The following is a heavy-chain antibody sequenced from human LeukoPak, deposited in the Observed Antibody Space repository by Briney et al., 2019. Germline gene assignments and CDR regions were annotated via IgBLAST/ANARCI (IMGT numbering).Heavy chain of an antibody. CDR2: IYGAGST. CDR1: GFSVSSNF. Sequence: PGGSLRLSCAASGFSVSSNFMTWVRQAPGQGPEWVSVIYGAGSTYYADSVKGRFTISRDSSKNTLYLQMDSLRAEDTAVYYCARGGVTTVTPRDYWGQGTLVTVSS. CDR3: ARGGVTTVTPRDY. V-gene: IGHV3-66*01. J-gene: IGHJ4*02. D-gene: IGHD4-17*01.